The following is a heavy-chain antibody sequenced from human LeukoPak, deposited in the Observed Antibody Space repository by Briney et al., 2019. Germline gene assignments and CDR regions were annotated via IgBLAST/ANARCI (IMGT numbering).Heavy chain of an antibody. CDR3: ARVQYYYDSSGYSPFDY. V-gene: IGHV3-30-3*01. CDR2: ISYDGSNK. D-gene: IGHD3-22*01. Sequence: GSLRLSCAASGFTFSSYAMHWVRQAPGKGLEWVAVISYDGSNKYYVDSVKGRFTISRDNSKNTLYLQMNSLRAEDTAVYYCARVQYYYDSSGYSPFDYWGQGTLVTISS. J-gene: IGHJ4*02. CDR1: GFTFSSYA.